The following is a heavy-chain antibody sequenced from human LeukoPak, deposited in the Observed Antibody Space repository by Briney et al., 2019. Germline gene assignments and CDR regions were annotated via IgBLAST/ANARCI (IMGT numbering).Heavy chain of an antibody. J-gene: IGHJ4*02. Sequence: ASVKVSCKASGGTFSSYTISWVRQAPGQGLEWMGRIIPILGIANYAQKFQRRVTITADKSTSTAYMELSSLRSEDTAVYYCARVAPAAGDYWGQGTLVTVSS. V-gene: IGHV1-69*02. CDR2: IIPILGIA. D-gene: IGHD6-13*01. CDR3: ARVAPAAGDY. CDR1: GGTFSSYT.